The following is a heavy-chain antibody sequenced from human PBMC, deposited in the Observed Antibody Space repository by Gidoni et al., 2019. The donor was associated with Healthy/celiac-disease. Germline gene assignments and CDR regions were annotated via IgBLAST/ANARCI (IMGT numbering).Heavy chain of an antibody. Sequence: EVQLVASGGGLVQPGGSLRLSCAASGFTFRSYAMSWVRQAPGKGLEWVSAISGSGGSTYYADSVKGRFTSSRDNSKNTLYLQMNSLRAEDTAVYYCAKKGAGFDFGVVILYYYYGMDVWGQGTTVTVSS. CDR2: ISGSGGST. J-gene: IGHJ6*02. V-gene: IGHV3-23*04. CDR1: GFTFRSYA. D-gene: IGHD3-3*01. CDR3: AKKGAGFDFGVVILYYYYGMDV.